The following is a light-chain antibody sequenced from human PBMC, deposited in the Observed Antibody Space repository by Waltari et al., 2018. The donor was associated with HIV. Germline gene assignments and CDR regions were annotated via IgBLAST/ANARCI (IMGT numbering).Light chain of an antibody. CDR3: QSADSSGTYRIWV. CDR2: KDS. J-gene: IGLJ3*02. CDR1: ALPKQY. V-gene: IGLV3-25*03. Sequence: SYALTQPPSVSVSPGQTARITCSGAALPKQYAYWYQQKPGQAPVLVIYKDSERPSGIPERFSGSSSGKTVTLTISGVQAEDEADYYCQSADSSGTYRIWVFGGGTKLTVL.